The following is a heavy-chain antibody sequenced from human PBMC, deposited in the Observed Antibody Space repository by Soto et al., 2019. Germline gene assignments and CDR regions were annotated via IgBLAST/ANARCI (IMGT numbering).Heavy chain of an antibody. J-gene: IGHJ4*02. D-gene: IGHD3-22*01. CDR1: GGSISSSNW. Sequence: SETLSLTCAVSGGSISSSNWWSWVHQPPGKGLEWIGEISHSGSTNYSPSLKSRVTMTGDTTTNTAYMELTSLTSADTAVYYCTRRARIGKQLWLPFDSWAQGTLVTVSS. CDR3: TRRARIGKQLWLPFDS. CDR2: ISHSGST. V-gene: IGHV4-4*02.